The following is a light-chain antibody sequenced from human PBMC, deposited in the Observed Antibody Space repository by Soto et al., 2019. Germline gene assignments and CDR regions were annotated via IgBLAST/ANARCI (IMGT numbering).Light chain of an antibody. J-gene: IGLJ1*01. CDR2: RDS. Sequence: SYELTQPLSVSVALGQTARITCGGNNIGSKNVHWYQQKPGQAPVLVIYRDSNRPSGIPERFSGSNSGNTATLTISRAQAGDEADYYCQVWESSTVVFGTGTKVTVL. CDR1: NIGSKN. CDR3: QVWESSTVV. V-gene: IGLV3-9*01.